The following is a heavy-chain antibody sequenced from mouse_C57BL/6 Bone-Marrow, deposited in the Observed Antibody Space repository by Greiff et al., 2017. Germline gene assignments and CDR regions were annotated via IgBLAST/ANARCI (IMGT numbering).Heavy chain of an antibody. CDR3: ARRNYGDD. Sequence: QVQLKESGAELARPGASVKMSCKASGYTFTSYTMHWVKQRPGQGLEWIGYINPSSGYTKYNQKFKDKATLTADKSSSTAYMQLSSLTSEASAVYYCARRNYGDDWGQGTTLTVSS. D-gene: IGHD1-2*01. V-gene: IGHV1-4*01. CDR2: INPSSGYT. CDR1: GYTFTSYT. J-gene: IGHJ2*01.